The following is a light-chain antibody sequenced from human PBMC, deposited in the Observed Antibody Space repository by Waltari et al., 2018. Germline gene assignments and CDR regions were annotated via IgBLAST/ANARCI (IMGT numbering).Light chain of an antibody. J-gene: IGLJ1*01. CDR3: SSYTSSSFYV. V-gene: IGLV2-14*01. CDR1: RSDGGGYNY. Sequence: QPALTQPASVSGSPGQSITISCTGTRSDGGGYNYVSWYQKNPGKAPKLMIYDVSKRPSGVPKRFSGSKSGNTAPLTISGLQAENEADYYCSSYTSSSFYVFGTGTKVTVL. CDR2: DVS.